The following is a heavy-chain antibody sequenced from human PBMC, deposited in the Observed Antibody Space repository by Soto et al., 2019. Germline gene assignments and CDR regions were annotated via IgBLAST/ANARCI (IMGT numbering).Heavy chain of an antibody. J-gene: IGHJ4*02. Sequence: QVQLVESGGGVVQPGTSLRLACEASGFTLSNIGMQWVRQAPGKGLEWVAVISAGGNTKYYADSVKGRFTLSRDNFKNTLFLQMNSLRTEDTAVYYCAKESGGERYAAYFDLWGQGTRVTFSS. D-gene: IGHD2-21*01. CDR3: AKESGGERYAAYFDL. CDR1: GFTLSNIG. V-gene: IGHV3-30*18. CDR2: ISAGGNTK.